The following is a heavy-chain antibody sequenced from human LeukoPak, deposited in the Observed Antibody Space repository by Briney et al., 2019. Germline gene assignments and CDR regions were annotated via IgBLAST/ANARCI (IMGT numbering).Heavy chain of an antibody. D-gene: IGHD2-15*01. V-gene: IGHV3-9*01. Sequence: PGGSLRLSCAASGFTFDDYAMYWVRQVPGKGLEWVSGISWNSGSIGYADSVKGRFTISRDNVRNFLYLQMNSLRAEGTALYYWAKGFRGGGSWVYGMDVWGQGTTVTVSS. CDR2: ISWNSGSI. J-gene: IGHJ6*02. CDR3: AKGFRGGGSWVYGMDV. CDR1: GFTFDDYA.